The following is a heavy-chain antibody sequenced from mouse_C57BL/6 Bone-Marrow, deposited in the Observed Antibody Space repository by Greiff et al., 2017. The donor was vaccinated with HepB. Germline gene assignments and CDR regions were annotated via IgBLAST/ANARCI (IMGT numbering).Heavy chain of an antibody. CDR2: ISDGGSYT. D-gene: IGHD1-1*02. J-gene: IGHJ4*01. V-gene: IGHV5-4*03. CDR3: ARGWGLYAMDY. CDR1: GFTFSSYA. Sequence: EVMLVESGGGLVKPGGSLKLSCAASGFTFSSYAMSWVRQTPEKRLEWVATISDGGSYTYYPDNVKGRFTISRDNAKNNLYLQMSHLKSEDTAMYYCARGWGLYAMDYWGQGTSVTVSS.